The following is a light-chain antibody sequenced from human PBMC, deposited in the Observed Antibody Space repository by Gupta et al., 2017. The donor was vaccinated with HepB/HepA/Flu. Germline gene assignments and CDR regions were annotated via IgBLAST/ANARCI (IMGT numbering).Light chain of an antibody. V-gene: IGKV3-20*01. CDR1: QSVSSSY. CDR3: QQYGSSPPTT. CDR2: GAS. Sequence: EIVLTQSPGTLSLSPGERATLSCRASQSVSSSYLAWYQQKPGQAPRLLIYGASSRATGIPDRFSGSGSGTDXTLTISXREQEDFAVYYCQQYGSSPPTTFGXGTKVEIK. J-gene: IGKJ1*01.